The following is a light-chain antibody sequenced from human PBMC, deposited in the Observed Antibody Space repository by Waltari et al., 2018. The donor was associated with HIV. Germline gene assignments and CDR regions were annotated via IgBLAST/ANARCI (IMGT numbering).Light chain of an antibody. CDR1: SSAVGAYNY. CDR2: EVN. CDR3: SSYVGSNRV. J-gene: IGLJ3*02. Sequence: QSALTQPPSASGSPGQSVTISCTGISSAVGAYNYVFWYQQHPGKAPQLMIYEVNKRPSGVPDRFSGSKSGNTASLTVSGRQAEEEADYYCSSYVGSNRVFGGGTKLTVL. V-gene: IGLV2-8*01.